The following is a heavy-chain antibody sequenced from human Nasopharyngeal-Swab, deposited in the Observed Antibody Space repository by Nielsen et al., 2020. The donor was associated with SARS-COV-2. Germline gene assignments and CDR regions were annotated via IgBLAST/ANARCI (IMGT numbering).Heavy chain of an antibody. J-gene: IGHJ4*02. D-gene: IGHD5-12*01. CDR1: GYKFIDSY. CDR3: AREGSVATEFDY. Sequence: ASVKVSCKASGYKFIDSYIHWVRQAPGQGLEWMGRINPIGGGTIYAQNFRGRVTMTLDTSISTAYLDLRRLRFDDTAVYYCAREGSVATEFDYWGQGTLVTVSS. V-gene: IGHV1-2*06. CDR2: INPIGGGT.